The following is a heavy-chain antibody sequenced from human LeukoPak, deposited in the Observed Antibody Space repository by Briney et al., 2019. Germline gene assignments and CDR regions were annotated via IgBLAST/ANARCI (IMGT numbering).Heavy chain of an antibody. J-gene: IGHJ5*02. D-gene: IGHD3-16*02. Sequence: SVKVSCKASGGTFSSYAISWVRQAPGQGLEWMGGIIPIFGTANYAQKFQGRVTITADESTSTAYMELSSPRSEDTAVYYCARGMGMITFGGVIADPYNWFDPWGQGTLVTVSS. CDR1: GGTFSSYA. V-gene: IGHV1-69*13. CDR3: ARGMGMITFGGVIADPYNWFDP. CDR2: IIPIFGTA.